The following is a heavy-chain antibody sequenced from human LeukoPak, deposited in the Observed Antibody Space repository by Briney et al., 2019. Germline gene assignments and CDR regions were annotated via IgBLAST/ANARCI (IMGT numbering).Heavy chain of an antibody. D-gene: IGHD6-13*01. Sequence: GESLKISCQVSGYIFTNYWIGWVRQMPGKGLEWMGIIYPGDSDTRYSPSFQGQVTISADKSLSTAYLQWSSLKASDTAMYYCARRIAATGRGYFDYWGQGTLATVSS. V-gene: IGHV5-51*01. CDR3: ARRIAATGRGYFDY. CDR2: IYPGDSDT. J-gene: IGHJ4*02. CDR1: GYIFTNYW.